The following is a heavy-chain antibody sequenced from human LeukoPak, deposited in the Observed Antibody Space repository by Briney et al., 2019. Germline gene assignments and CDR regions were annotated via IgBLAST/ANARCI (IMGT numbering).Heavy chain of an antibody. CDR3: ARDQVKRLFYFDY. J-gene: IGHJ4*02. V-gene: IGHV3-11*06. D-gene: IGHD4/OR15-4a*01. CDR1: GFTFSDNY. Sequence: PGGSLRLSCAASGFTFSDNYMSWVRQSPGKGLEWVSYISNSGTYINYADSVKGRFTISRDNSKNTLYLQMNSLTTEDTAVYFCARDQVKRLFYFDYWGQGTLVTVSS. CDR2: ISNSGTYI.